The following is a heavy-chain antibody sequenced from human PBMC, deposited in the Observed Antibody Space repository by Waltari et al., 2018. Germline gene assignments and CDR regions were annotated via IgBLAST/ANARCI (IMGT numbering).Heavy chain of an antibody. CDR2: IRASGRRR. CDR3: ARDAVAHYYDSTASDL. V-gene: IGHV3-48*03. J-gene: IGHJ5*02. D-gene: IGHD3-22*01. CDR1: GFSFSRSE. Sequence: EVQLVESGGKLVEPGGSLRLLCAASGFSFSRSEMNWVRQAPGKGVEWGSNIRASGRRRYYADSVKGRFTVSRENAQNSMSLQMDSLRDDDTAVYYCARDAVAHYYDSTASDLWGQGTLVTVSS.